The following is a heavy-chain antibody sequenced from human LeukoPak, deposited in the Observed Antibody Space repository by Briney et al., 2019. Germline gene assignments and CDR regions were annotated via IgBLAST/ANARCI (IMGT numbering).Heavy chain of an antibody. D-gene: IGHD1-14*01. CDR3: ARAPYRTDAFDI. V-gene: IGHV3-23*01. Sequence: GGSLRLSCAASGFTFSSYAMSWVRQAPGKGLEWVSAISGSGGSTYYADSVKGRFTISRDNSKNTLYLQMNSLRAEDTAVYYCARAPYRTDAFDIWGQGTMVTVSS. CDR1: GFTFSSYA. J-gene: IGHJ3*02. CDR2: ISGSGGST.